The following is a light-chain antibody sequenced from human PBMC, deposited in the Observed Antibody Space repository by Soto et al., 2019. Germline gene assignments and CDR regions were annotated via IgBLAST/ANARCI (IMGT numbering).Light chain of an antibody. CDR3: QQYGSSRGFT. J-gene: IGKJ3*01. CDR1: QSVSSSY. CDR2: GAS. V-gene: IGKV3-20*01. Sequence: EIVLTQSPGTLSLSPGERATLSCRASQSVSSSYLAWYQQKPGQAPRLLIHGASSRATGIPDRFSGSGSGTDCALTISRLEPEDFAVYYCQQYGSSRGFTFGPGTKVDIK.